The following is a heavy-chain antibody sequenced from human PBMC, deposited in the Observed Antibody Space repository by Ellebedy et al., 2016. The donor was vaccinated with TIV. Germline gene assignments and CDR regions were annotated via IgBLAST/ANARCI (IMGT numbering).Heavy chain of an antibody. CDR1: GFTFNNYW. Sequence: GFTFNNYWMHWVRQPPGKGLEWIGEIYHSGSTNYNPSLKSRVTISVDKSKNHFSLKLSSVTAADTAVYYCARGYCSSISCFDYWGQGTLVTVSS. CDR2: IYHSGST. CDR3: ARGYCSSISCFDY. J-gene: IGHJ4*02. V-gene: IGHV4-4*02. D-gene: IGHD2-2*01.